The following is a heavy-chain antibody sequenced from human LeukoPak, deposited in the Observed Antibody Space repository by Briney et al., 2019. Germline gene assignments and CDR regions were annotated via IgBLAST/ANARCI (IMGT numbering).Heavy chain of an antibody. D-gene: IGHD5-12*01. CDR3: AKESGYDVDLDY. V-gene: IGHV3-74*01. Sequence: GGSLRLSCVGSGFTFSTYWMHWVRQAPGRGLVWVSGINTDGSTTSYADSVKGRFTISRDNAKNTLYLQMSSLRAEDTAVYYCAKESGYDVDLDYWGQGALLTVSS. CDR2: INTDGSTT. CDR1: GFTFSTYW. J-gene: IGHJ4*02.